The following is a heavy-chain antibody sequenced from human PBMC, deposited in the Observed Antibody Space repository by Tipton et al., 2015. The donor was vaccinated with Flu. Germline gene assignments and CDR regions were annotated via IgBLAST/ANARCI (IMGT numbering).Heavy chain of an antibody. V-gene: IGHV1-18*04. D-gene: IGHD4-17*01. CDR3: ARDYFTVMKGGSADY. J-gene: IGHJ4*02. CDR1: GFSFASYG. Sequence: QSGPEVKKPGASVKVSCKTSGFSFASYGITWVRQAPGQGLEWIGWISVYHGHTNYAQNLQGRVTMSTDSSTSTAYMELRSLRSDDTAVYYCARDYFTVMKGGSADYWGQGTLVTVSS. CDR2: ISVYHGHT.